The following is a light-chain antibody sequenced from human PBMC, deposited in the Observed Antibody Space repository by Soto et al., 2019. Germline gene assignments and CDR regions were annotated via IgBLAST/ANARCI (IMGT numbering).Light chain of an antibody. V-gene: IGKV3-11*01. CDR1: QSVRTY. J-gene: IGKJ5*01. Sequence: EIVLTQSPVTLSLSPGERATLSCRASQSVRTYLAWYQVKPGQAPRLLIYDASRRASGVPARFSGSGSGTDLPLTISRLGPEDFALYYCQQRNTWPPITFGQGTRLEIK. CDR2: DAS. CDR3: QQRNTWPPIT.